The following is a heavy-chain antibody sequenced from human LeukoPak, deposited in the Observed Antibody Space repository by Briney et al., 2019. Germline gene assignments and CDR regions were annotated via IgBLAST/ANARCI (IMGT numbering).Heavy chain of an antibody. V-gene: IGHV3-72*01. CDR2: IRRKVNSYTT. D-gene: IGHD2-2*01. CDR3: VRSITCPTTSCYLYYFDY. Sequence: GGSLRLSCAASGFTFSAHYMDWVRQAPGKGLEWVGRIRRKVNSYTTEYAASVKGRFVISRDDSIDSLYLQMNSLETEDTAVYYCVRSITCPTTSCYLYYFDYWGQGTLVTVSS. CDR1: GFTFSAHY. J-gene: IGHJ4*02.